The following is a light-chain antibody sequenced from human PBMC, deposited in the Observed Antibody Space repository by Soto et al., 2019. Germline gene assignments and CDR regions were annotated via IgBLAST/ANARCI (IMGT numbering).Light chain of an antibody. CDR1: QSISSY. Sequence: DIQMTQSPSSLSASVGDRVTITCRASQSISSYLNWYQQKPGKAPKLLIYAASSLQSGVPSRFSGSGSGSDFTLTISSLQPEEFATYYCQRSYSTPAFGGGTKVEIK. V-gene: IGKV1-39*01. CDR3: QRSYSTPA. CDR2: AAS. J-gene: IGKJ4*01.